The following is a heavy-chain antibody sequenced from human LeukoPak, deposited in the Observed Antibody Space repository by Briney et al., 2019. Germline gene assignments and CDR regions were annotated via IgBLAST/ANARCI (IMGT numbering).Heavy chain of an antibody. J-gene: IGHJ4*02. D-gene: IGHD6-19*01. CDR1: GYTFSSYD. Sequence: ASVKVSCKASGYTFSSYDINWVRQATGQGLEWMGWMNPNSGNTDYAQKFQGRVTMTRNTSISIAHMELNSLRSEDTAVYYCARGAGTRDISGELYFDYWGQGTLVTVSS. V-gene: IGHV1-8*01. CDR3: ARGAGTRDISGELYFDY. CDR2: MNPNSGNT.